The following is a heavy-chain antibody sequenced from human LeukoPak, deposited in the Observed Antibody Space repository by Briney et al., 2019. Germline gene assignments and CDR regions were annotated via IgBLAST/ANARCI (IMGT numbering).Heavy chain of an antibody. CDR1: GFTFSNFG. J-gene: IGHJ6*04. Sequence: GGSLRLSCAASGFTFSNFGMSWVRQAPEKGLEWVSSVTISGDNTYYAESVKGRFTISRDNSKGTLYLLMSSLRADDTAVYYCARGRGRNPSGYYYYMDVRGKGTTVTISS. CDR2: VTISGDNT. CDR3: ARGRGRNPSGYYYYMDV. D-gene: IGHD3-16*01. V-gene: IGHV3-23*01.